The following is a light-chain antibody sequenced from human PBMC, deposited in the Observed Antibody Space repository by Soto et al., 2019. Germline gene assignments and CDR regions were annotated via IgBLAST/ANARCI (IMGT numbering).Light chain of an antibody. CDR1: QTLRXXX. J-gene: IGKJ2*01. Sequence: EIVLMQSPGTLSLSPGEXXXXXXXXXQTLRXXXXXXXXXXXXXAPRVLIYGASKRATGIPDRFSGSGSGTDFSLTISRLEPEDFAVYYCHQYDNAPQTYGQGTKVDIK. CDR3: HQYDNAPQT. V-gene: IGKV3-20*01. CDR2: GAS.